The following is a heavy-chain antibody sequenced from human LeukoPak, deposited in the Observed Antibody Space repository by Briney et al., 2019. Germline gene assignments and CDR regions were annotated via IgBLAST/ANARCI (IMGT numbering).Heavy chain of an antibody. CDR3: TARYSTITRSWFDP. CDR1: GFTFSDHY. D-gene: IGHD3-10*01. CDR2: IKSKTDGGTT. Sequence: GGSLRLSCAASGFTFSDHYMNWVRQAPGKGLEWVGRIKSKTDGGTTDYAAPVKGRFTISRDDSKNTLYLQMNSLKTEDTAVYYCTARYSTITRSWFDPWGQGTLVTVSS. V-gene: IGHV3-15*07. J-gene: IGHJ5*02.